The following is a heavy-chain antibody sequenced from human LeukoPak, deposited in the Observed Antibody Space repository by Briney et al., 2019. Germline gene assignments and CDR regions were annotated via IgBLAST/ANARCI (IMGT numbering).Heavy chain of an antibody. V-gene: IGHV3-23*01. D-gene: IGHD6-19*01. CDR1: GFTFTKCA. J-gene: IGHJ4*02. Sequence: PGGSPRLSCVGSGFTFTKCAISWVRQAPGKGLEWVAIITATGDTAYYADSVKGRFTMSRDNSRNTVYMQMDSLRAEDTAIYYCAGDRNSDWYSPLDYWGQGTQVTVSP. CDR2: ITATGDTA. CDR3: AGDRNSDWYSPLDY.